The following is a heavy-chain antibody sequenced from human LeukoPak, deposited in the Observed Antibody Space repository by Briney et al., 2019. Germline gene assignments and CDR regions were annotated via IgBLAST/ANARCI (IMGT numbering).Heavy chain of an antibody. Sequence: ASVKVSCKASGYTFSDYYIHWVRQAPGQGIEWMGWINPKTGGTDYAQNFQGRVTMTRDTSTNTANMEVSGLRSDDTAVYYCARIGTPITSLYYFDYWGQGTLVTVSS. CDR2: INPKTGGT. J-gene: IGHJ4*02. CDR3: ARIGTPITSLYYFDY. D-gene: IGHD1-7*01. V-gene: IGHV1-2*02. CDR1: GYTFSDYY.